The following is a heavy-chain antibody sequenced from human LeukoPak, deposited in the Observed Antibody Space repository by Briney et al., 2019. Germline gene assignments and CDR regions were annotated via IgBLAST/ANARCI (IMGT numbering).Heavy chain of an antibody. CDR1: GGSISSSNW. V-gene: IGHV4-4*02. CDR2: IYHSGST. J-gene: IGHJ4*02. Sequence: HSGTLSLTCAVSGGSISSSNWWSWVRQPPGKGLEWIGEIYHSGSTNHNPSLKSRVTISVDKSKNQFSLKLSSVTAADTAVYYCARDESRTASRLYDYWGQGTLVTVSS. CDR3: ARDESRTASRLYDY. D-gene: IGHD1-1*01.